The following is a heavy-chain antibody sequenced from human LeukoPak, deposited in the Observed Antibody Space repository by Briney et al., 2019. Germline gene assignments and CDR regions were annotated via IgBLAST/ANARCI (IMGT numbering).Heavy chain of an antibody. Sequence: SGGSLRLSCAASGFTFSSYGMSWVRQAPGKGLGWVSAISGSGGSTYYADSVKGRFTISRDNSKNTLYLQMNSLRAEDTAVYYCAKVVIKDIVVVPIVVGPLDYWGQGTLVTVSS. CDR3: AKVVIKDIVVVPIVVGPLDY. J-gene: IGHJ4*02. V-gene: IGHV3-23*01. CDR1: GFTFSSYG. CDR2: ISGSGGST. D-gene: IGHD2-15*01.